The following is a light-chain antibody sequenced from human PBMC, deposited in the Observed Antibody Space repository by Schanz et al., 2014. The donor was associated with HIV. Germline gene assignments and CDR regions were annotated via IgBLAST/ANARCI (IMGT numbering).Light chain of an antibody. CDR2: DAS. Sequence: DIQMTQSPSSLSASVGDRVTITCQASQDISNYLNWYQQKPGKAPKLLIYDASNLETGVPSRFSGSGSGTDFTLTISSLQPEDFATYYCQQLASYPLTFGGGTKVEIQ. V-gene: IGKV1-33*01. J-gene: IGKJ4*01. CDR1: QDISNY. CDR3: QQLASYPLT.